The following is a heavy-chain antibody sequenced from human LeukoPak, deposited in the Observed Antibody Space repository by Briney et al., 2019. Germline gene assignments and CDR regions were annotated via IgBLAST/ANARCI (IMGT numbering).Heavy chain of an antibody. J-gene: IGHJ6*03. CDR2: INWKVGIT. Sequence: GGSLRLSCAASGFTFDDYGMSGVRQAPGKGLEWGSGINWKVGITGYADYEKGRFTISRHNAKTSLYLQMNSLRDEDTALYYCARGRGQLPSAYYYYMDVWGKGTTVTVSS. D-gene: IGHD6-13*01. CDR1: GFTFDDYG. V-gene: IGHV3-20*04. CDR3: ARGRGQLPSAYYYYMDV.